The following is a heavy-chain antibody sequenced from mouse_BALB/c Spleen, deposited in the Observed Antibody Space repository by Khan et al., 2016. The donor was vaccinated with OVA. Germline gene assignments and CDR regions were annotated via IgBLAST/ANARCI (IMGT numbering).Heavy chain of an antibody. V-gene: IGHV5-12*02. J-gene: IGHJ4*01. D-gene: IGHD1-1*02. CDR3: ARHGYGSSDAMDD. CDR2: ISNGGGNT. Sequence: EVELVESGGGLVQPGGSLKLSCATSGFTFSDYYMYWFRQTPGQRLEWVAYISNGGGNTYYPDTLKGRFTFSRDTATNTLYLQISRLKSEDTALYDCARHGYGSSDAMDDWGQGTSVTVSS. CDR1: GFTFSDYY.